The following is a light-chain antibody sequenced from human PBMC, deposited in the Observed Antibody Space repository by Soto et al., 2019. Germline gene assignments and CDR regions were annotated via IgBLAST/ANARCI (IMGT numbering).Light chain of an antibody. CDR1: SSNIGAGYD. Sequence: QSALTQPPSVSGAPGQRVTISCTGSSSNIGAGYDVHWYQQVPGTAPKLLISGDNNRPSGVPDRFSGSKSGTSASLAITGLQDEDEADYYCQSYDSSLSGSRVVFGGGTQLTVL. CDR2: GDN. J-gene: IGLJ2*01. V-gene: IGLV1-40*01. CDR3: QSYDSSLSGSRVV.